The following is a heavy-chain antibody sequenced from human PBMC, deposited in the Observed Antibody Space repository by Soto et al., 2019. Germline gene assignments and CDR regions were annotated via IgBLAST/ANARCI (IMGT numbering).Heavy chain of an antibody. CDR3: ARGYCSGGSCYSGYYYYYGMDV. D-gene: IGHD2-15*01. CDR2: IIPIFGTA. CDR1: GGTFSSYA. J-gene: IGHJ6*02. Sequence: QVQLVQSGAEVKKPGSSVKVSCKASGGTFSSYAISWVRQAPGQGLEWMGGIIPIFGTANYAQKFQGRVTITADKSTSTAYMELRSLRSEDTAVYYCARGYCSGGSCYSGYYYYYGMDVWGQGTTVTVSS. V-gene: IGHV1-69*06.